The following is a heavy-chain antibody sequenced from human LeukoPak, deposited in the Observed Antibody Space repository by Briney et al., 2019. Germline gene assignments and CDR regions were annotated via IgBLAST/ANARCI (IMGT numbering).Heavy chain of an antibody. CDR2: INYSGIT. J-gene: IGHJ5*02. CDR3: AREGQQLVPPFDA. Sequence: SETLSLTCGVSDGSLSGSYWTWIRQAPGKGLEWIGDINYSGITNYDPSLKSRATISVDTSTNQFSLRLTSVTAADTAVYYCAREGQQLVPPFDAWGQGTLVTVSA. D-gene: IGHD6-6*01. V-gene: IGHV4-34*01. CDR1: DGSLSGSY.